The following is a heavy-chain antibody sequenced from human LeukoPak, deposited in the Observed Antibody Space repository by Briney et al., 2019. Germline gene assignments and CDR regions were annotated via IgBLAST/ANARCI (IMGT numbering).Heavy chain of an antibody. Sequence: KGLEWISVISATGFTTYHTDSVKGRFTISRDNSKNMLYLQMDGLRAEDTAIYFCTKDVQVGPTRGFFHFWGQGTLVTVSS. CDR3: TKDVQVGPTRGFFHF. V-gene: IGHV3-23*01. J-gene: IGHJ4*03. D-gene: IGHD1-26*01. CDR2: ISATGFTT.